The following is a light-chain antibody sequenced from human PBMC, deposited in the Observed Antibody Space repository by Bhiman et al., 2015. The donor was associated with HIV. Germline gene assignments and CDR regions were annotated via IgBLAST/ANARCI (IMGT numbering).Light chain of an antibody. CDR3: QAWDSSTARV. Sequence: SYVVTQPPSVSVAPGKTARLTCGGNNIGTKSVHWYQQKPGQSPVLVIYQDYKRPSGIPERFSGSNSGNTATLTISGTQAMDEADYYCQAWDSSTARVFGTGTRVTVL. J-gene: IGLJ1*01. CDR1: NIGTKS. CDR2: QDY. V-gene: IGLV3-21*01.